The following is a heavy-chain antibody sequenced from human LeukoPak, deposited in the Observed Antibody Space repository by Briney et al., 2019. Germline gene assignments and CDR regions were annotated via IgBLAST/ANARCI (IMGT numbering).Heavy chain of an antibody. CDR3: ARGPSGLN. CDR2: INPNSGGT. D-gene: IGHD3-10*01. CDR1: GYTFTGCY. Sequence: ASVKVSCKASGYTFTGCYMHWVRQAPGQGLEWMGWINPNSGGTNYAQKSQGRVTMTRDTSISTAYMELSRLRYDDTAVYYCARGPSGLNWGQGTLVTVSS. J-gene: IGHJ4*02. V-gene: IGHV1-2*02.